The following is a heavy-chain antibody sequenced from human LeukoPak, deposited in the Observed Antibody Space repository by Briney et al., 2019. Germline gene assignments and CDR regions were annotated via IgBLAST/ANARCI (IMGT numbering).Heavy chain of an antibody. CDR3: ARGNYGDAFDI. V-gene: IGHV7-4-1*02. Sequence: ASVKVSCKASGYTFTSYAMNWVRPAPGQGLEWMGWTNTNTGNPTYAQGFTGRFVFSLDTSVSTAYLQISSLKAEDTAVYYCARGNYGDAFDIWGQGTMVTVSS. J-gene: IGHJ3*02. CDR2: TNTNTGNP. D-gene: IGHD4-17*01. CDR1: GYTFTSYA.